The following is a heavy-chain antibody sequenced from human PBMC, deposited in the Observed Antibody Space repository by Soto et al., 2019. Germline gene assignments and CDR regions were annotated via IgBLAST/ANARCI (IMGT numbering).Heavy chain of an antibody. CDR3: ARRYGYSFDY. D-gene: IGHD1-1*01. CDR2: IYYSGST. V-gene: IGHV4-59*01. CDR1: GGSFSGYY. Sequence: PSETLSLTCAVYGGSFSGYYWSWIRQPPGKGLEWIGYIYYSGSTNYNPSLKSRVTISVDTSKNQFSLKLSSVTAADTAVYYCARRYGYSFDYWGQGTLVTVSS. J-gene: IGHJ4*02.